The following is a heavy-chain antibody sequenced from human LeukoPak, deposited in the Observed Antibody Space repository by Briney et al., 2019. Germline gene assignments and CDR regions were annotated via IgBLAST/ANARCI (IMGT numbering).Heavy chain of an antibody. CDR1: GYTFTGYY. D-gene: IGHD2-2*01. V-gene: IGHV1-2*02. CDR3: ARALVVPAAPDLYYYYGMDV. J-gene: IGHJ6*02. CDR2: INPNSGGT. Sequence: ASVKVSRKASGYTFTGYYMHWVRQAPGQGLEWMGWINPNSGGTNYAQKFQGRVTMTRDTSISTAYMELCRLRSDDTAVYYCARALVVPAAPDLYYYYGMDVWGQGTTVTVSS.